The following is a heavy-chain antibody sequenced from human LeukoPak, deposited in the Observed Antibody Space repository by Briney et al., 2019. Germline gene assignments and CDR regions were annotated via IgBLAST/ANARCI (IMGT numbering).Heavy chain of an antibody. CDR1: GGSISSGDYY. CDR3: ARGMFGSIFGVVTDNDYFDY. V-gene: IGHV4-30-4*01. D-gene: IGHD3-3*01. CDR2: IYYSGST. J-gene: IGHJ4*02. Sequence: SQTLSLTCTVSGGSISSGDYYWSWIPQPPGKGLEWIGYIYYSGSTYYNPSLKRRVTISVDTSKNQFSLKLSSVTAADTAVYYCARGMFGSIFGVVTDNDYFDYWGQGTLVTVSS.